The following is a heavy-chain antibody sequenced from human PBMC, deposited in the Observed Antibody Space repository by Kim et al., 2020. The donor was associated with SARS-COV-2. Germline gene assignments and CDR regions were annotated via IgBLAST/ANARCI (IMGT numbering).Heavy chain of an antibody. CDR1: GFTFSDYY. Sequence: GGSLRLSCAASGFTFSDYYMTWIRQAPGKGLEWLTYISGSTSTIYYADSVKGRFTISRDNAESSLSLQMNSLRAEDTAMYYCARAQITAAGTRRLVFDHWGQGTLVTVSS. D-gene: IGHD6-13*01. CDR3: ARAQITAAGTRRLVFDH. V-gene: IGHV3-11*01. CDR2: ISGSTSTI. J-gene: IGHJ4*02.